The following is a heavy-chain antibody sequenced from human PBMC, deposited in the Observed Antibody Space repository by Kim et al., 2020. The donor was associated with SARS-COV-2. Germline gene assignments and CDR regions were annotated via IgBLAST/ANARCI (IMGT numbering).Heavy chain of an antibody. CDR2: EK. J-gene: IGHJ4*02. V-gene: IGHV3-7*03. CDR3: ARGGKIVVSY. Sequence: EKNIVDSGKGRFTISRDNAKNSLYLQMNSLRAEDTAVYYCARGGKIVVSYWGQGTLVTVSS. D-gene: IGHD3-22*01.